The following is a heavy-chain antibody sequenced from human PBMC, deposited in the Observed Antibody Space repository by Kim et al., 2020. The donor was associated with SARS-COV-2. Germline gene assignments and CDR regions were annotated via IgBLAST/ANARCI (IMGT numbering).Heavy chain of an antibody. V-gene: IGHV3-30*01. CDR3: ARDGMITFGGVIVGGDYFDY. D-gene: IGHD3-16*02. J-gene: IGHJ4*02. Sequence: RFTISRDNSKNTLYLQMNSLRAEDTAVYYCARDGMITFGGVIVGGDYFDYWGQGTLVTVSS.